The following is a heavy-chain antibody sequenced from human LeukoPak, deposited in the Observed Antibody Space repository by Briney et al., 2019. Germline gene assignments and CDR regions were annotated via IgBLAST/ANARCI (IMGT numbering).Heavy chain of an antibody. CDR1: GGSFSGYY. CDR2: INHSGST. CDR3: AREEYDSSGYRYFDY. V-gene: IGHV4-34*01. J-gene: IGHJ4*02. Sequence: SETLSLTCAVYGGSFSGYYWSWIRQPPGKGLEWIGEINHSGSTNYNPSLKSRITISVDTSKNQFSLKLSSVTAADTAVYYCAREEYDSSGYRYFDYWGQGTLVTVSS. D-gene: IGHD3-22*01.